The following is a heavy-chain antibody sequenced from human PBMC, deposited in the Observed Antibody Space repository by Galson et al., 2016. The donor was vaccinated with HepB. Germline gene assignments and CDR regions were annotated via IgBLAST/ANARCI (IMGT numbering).Heavy chain of an antibody. D-gene: IGHD3-3*01. CDR2: INAGNGAT. CDR1: GYTFTNYA. Sequence: SVKVSCKASGYTFTNYAIHWVRQAPGQRLEWMGCINAGNGATKYSQNFQGRVTITRDTSASTAYMELSSLRSEDTAVYYCAKESIGVVLMGGDGLDVWGQGTMVTVSS. V-gene: IGHV1-3*01. CDR3: AKESIGVVLMGGDGLDV. J-gene: IGHJ3*01.